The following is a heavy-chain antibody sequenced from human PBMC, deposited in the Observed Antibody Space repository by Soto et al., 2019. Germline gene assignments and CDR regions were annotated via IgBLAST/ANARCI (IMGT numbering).Heavy chain of an antibody. V-gene: IGHV3-48*03. J-gene: IGHJ6*02. CDR3: VRAPGPIYYAIDX. CDR2: IGKNGRDI. CDR1: GFIFSEYE. Sequence: PGGSLRLSCEVSGFIFSEYEFNWVRQAPGKGLEWVSYIGKNGRDIYDAYSVKGRFTISRDDDKSTLYLEMNSLRAEDTAVYYCVRAPGPIYYAIDXWGQWTMVTVSX.